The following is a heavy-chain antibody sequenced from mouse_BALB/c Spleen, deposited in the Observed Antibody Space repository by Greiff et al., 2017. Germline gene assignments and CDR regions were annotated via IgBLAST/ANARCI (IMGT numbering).Heavy chain of an antibody. V-gene: IGHV14-3*02. D-gene: IGHD1-1*01. CDR2: IDPANGNT. CDR1: GFNIKDTY. Sequence: EVQLQQSGAELVKPGASVKLSCTASGFNIKDTYMHWVKQRPEQGLEWIGRIDPANGNTKYDPKFQGKATITADTSSNTAYLQLSSLTSEDTAVYYCASGMGYFAMDYWGQGTSVTVSS. J-gene: IGHJ4*01. CDR3: ASGMGYFAMDY.